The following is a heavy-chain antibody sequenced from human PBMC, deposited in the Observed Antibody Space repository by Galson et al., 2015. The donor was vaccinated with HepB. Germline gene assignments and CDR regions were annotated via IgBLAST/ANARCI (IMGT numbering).Heavy chain of an antibody. D-gene: IGHD3-16*01. CDR2: LSYDGRNK. J-gene: IGHJ4*02. V-gene: IGHV3-30*18. CDR1: GFTFSNFG. CDR3: AKASNVWGSYG. Sequence: SLRLSCAASGFTFSNFGMHWVRQAPGKGLEWVALLSYDGRNKYYGDSVKGRFTISRDNSKNTLYLQMNSLRAEDTAVYYCAKASNVWGSYGWGQGTLVTVSS.